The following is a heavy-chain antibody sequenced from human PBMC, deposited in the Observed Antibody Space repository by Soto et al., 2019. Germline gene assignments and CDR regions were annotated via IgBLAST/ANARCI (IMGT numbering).Heavy chain of an antibody. CDR3: AKEEDCSGGSCYNNFDY. V-gene: IGHV3-23*01. J-gene: IGHJ4*02. Sequence: GGSLRLSCAASGFTFSSYAMSWVRQAPGKGLEWVSAISGSGGSTYYADSVKGRFTISRDSSKNTLYLQMNSLRAEDTAVYYCAKEEDCSGGSCYNNFDYWGQGTLVTVSS. D-gene: IGHD2-15*01. CDR1: GFTFSSYA. CDR2: ISGSGGST.